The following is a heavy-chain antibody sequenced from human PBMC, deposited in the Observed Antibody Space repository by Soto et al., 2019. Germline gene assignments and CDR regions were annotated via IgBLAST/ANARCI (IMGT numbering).Heavy chain of an antibody. CDR3: ARXYSQLGPSNYYYYGMDV. V-gene: IGHV1-18*01. CDR2: ISAYNGNT. CDR1: GYTFINYG. D-gene: IGHD1-26*01. J-gene: IGHJ6*02. Sequence: QVQLVQSGAEVKKPGASVKVSCKASGYTFINYGISWVRQAPGQGLEWMGWISAYNGNTNYAQKLQGRVTMTTDTSTSTAYMELRSLRSDDTAVFYCARXYSQLGPSNYYYYGMDVWGQGTTVTVSS.